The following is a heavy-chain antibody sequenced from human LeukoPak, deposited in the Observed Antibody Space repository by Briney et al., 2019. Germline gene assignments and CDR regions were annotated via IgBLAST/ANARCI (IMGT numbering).Heavy chain of an antibody. CDR1: GFTFSSYG. CDR2: ISYDGSNK. V-gene: IGHV3-30*18. CDR3: AKDPPRRIVVVTATPDY. J-gene: IGHJ4*02. D-gene: IGHD2-21*02. Sequence: GRSLRLSCAASGFTFSSYGMHWVRQAPGKGLEWVAVISYDGSNKYYADSVKGRFTISRDNSKNTLYLQMNSLRAEDTAVYYCAKDPPRRIVVVTATPDYWGQGTLVTVSS.